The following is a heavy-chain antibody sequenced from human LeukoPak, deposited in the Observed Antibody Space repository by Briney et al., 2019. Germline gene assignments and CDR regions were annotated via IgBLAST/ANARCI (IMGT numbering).Heavy chain of an antibody. Sequence: SETLSLTCAVYGGSFSGYYWSWIRQPPGKGLEWIGEINHSGSTNYNPSLKSRVTISVDTSKNQFSLKLSSVTAADTVVYYCARGRAYCSSTSCYSNWFDPWGQGTLVTVSS. CDR3: ARGRAYCSSTSCYSNWFDP. V-gene: IGHV4-34*01. D-gene: IGHD2-2*01. CDR2: INHSGST. CDR1: GGSFSGYY. J-gene: IGHJ5*02.